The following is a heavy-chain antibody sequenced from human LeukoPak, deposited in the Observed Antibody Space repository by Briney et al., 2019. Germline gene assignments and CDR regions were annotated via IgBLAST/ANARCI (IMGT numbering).Heavy chain of an antibody. J-gene: IGHJ4*02. CDR1: GGSISSYY. V-gene: IGHV4-4*09. CDR3: ATYSSGYYFVY. Sequence: SETLSLTCTVSGGSISSYYRSWIRQPPGKGLEWIGYIYTSGSTNYNPSLKSRVTISVDTSKNQFSLKLSSVTAADTAVYYCATYSSGYYFVYWGQGTLVTVSS. D-gene: IGHD3-22*01. CDR2: IYTSGST.